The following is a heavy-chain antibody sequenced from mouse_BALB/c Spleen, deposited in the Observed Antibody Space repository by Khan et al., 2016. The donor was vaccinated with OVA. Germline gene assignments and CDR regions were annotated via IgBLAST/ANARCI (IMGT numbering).Heavy chain of an antibody. CDR3: TRDYSYYYGSSPFAY. V-gene: IGHV1S22*01. J-gene: IGHJ3*01. Sequence: LQQPGSELVRPGASVKLSCKASGYTFTSYWMHWVKQRPGQGLEWIGNIYPGSGLTNYDEKFKSRASLTVDTSSSPFYMQLSSLTSEDSAVYYCTRDYSYYYGSSPFAYWGQGTLVTVSA. CDR2: IYPGSGLT. D-gene: IGHD1-1*01. CDR1: GYTFTSYW.